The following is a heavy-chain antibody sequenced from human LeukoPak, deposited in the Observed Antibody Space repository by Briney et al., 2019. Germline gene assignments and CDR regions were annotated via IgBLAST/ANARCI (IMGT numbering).Heavy chain of an antibody. D-gene: IGHD4-23*01. CDR2: ISSSSSYI. CDR1: GFTFSSYE. Sequence: QPGGSLRLSCAASGFTFSSYEMKWVRQAPGKGLEWVSSISSSSSYIYYADSVKGRFTISRDNAKNSLYLQMNSLRAEDTAVYYCARDSYGGIDDAFDIWGQGTMVTVSS. J-gene: IGHJ3*02. V-gene: IGHV3-21*01. CDR3: ARDSYGGIDDAFDI.